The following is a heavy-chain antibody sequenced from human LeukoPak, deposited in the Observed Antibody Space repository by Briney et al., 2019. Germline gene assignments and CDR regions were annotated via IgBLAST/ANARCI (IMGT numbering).Heavy chain of an antibody. CDR2: ISAYNGNT. CDR1: GYTFTSYG. CDR3: ARDGYYDSSGYYLNWFDP. J-gene: IGHJ5*02. D-gene: IGHD3-22*01. Sequence: ASVKVSCKASGYTFTSYGISWVRQAPGQGLEGMGWISAYNGNTNYAQKLQGRVTMTTDTSTTTAYMELRSLRSDDTAVYYCARDGYYDSSGYYLNWFDPWGQGTLVTVSS. V-gene: IGHV1-18*01.